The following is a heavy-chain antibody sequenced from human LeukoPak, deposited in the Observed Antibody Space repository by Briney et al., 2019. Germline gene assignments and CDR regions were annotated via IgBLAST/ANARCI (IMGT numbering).Heavy chain of an antibody. J-gene: IGHJ5*02. CDR1: GFTFSSYA. Sequence: PGGSLRLSCAASGFTFSSYAMHWVRQAPGKGLEWVAVISYDGSNKYYADSVKGRFTISRDNSKNTLYLQMNSLRAEDTAVYYCAATVPNWFDPWGQGTLVTVSP. CDR2: ISYDGSNK. D-gene: IGHD4-11*01. V-gene: IGHV3-30-3*01. CDR3: AATVPNWFDP.